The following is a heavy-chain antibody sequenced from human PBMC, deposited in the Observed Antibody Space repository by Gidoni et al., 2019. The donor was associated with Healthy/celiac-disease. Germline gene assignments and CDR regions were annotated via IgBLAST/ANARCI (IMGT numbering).Heavy chain of an antibody. CDR1: GGSFSGYY. D-gene: IGHD3-3*01. J-gene: IGHJ5*02. CDR3: ASRSQKYYDFWSGYRNWFDP. V-gene: IGHV4-34*01. Sequence: QVQLQQWGAGLLKPSETLSLTCAAYGGSFSGYYCGWSRQPPGKGLEWIGEINHSGSTNYNPSLKSRVTISVDTSKNQFSLKLSSVTAADTAVYYCASRSQKYYDFWSGYRNWFDPWGQGTLVTVSS. CDR2: INHSGST.